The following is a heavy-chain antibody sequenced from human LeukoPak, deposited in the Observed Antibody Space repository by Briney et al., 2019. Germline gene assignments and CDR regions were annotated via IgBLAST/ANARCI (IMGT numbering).Heavy chain of an antibody. V-gene: IGHV3-13*01. CDR1: GFTLSKDD. Sequence: GGSLRLSCAASGFTLSKDDFHWVHQAPGKGLEWVAAIGVTGDTYYADSVKGRFTISRDNSKNTLYLQMNSLRAEDTAVYYCAKGGKRINYGMDVWGQGTTVTVSS. J-gene: IGHJ6*02. CDR2: IGVTGDT. D-gene: IGHD3-10*01. CDR3: AKGGKRINYGMDV.